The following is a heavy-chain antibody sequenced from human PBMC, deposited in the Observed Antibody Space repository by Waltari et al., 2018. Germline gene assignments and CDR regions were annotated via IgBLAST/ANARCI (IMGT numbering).Heavy chain of an antibody. J-gene: IGHJ4*02. D-gene: IGHD1-26*01. V-gene: IGHV3-74*01. CDR3: VREKDLGGTCVFDF. CDR2: TNKDGSGT. CDR1: GFGFSNYR. Sequence: EVQLVESGGGLVQTGGSLRLSCAASGFGFSNYRRDWVRQVPGKGLVWVARTNKDGSGTAYADFVEGRLTISRDNAKSTLHLQMTSLTAEDTAVYYCVREKDLGGTCVFDFWGRGTLVTVSS.